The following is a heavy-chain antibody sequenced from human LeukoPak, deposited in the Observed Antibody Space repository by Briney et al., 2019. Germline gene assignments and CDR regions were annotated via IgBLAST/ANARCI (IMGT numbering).Heavy chain of an antibody. CDR1: GGSISSGGYY. D-gene: IGHD4-17*01. CDR3: ARSPYGALHFDY. V-gene: IGHV4-31*03. Sequence: SQTLSLTCTVSGGSISSGGYYWSWIRQHPGKGLEWIGYIYYSGSTYYNPSLKSRVTISVDTSKNQFSLKLSSVTAADTAVYYCARSPYGALHFDYWGQGTLVTVSS. CDR2: IYYSGST. J-gene: IGHJ4*02.